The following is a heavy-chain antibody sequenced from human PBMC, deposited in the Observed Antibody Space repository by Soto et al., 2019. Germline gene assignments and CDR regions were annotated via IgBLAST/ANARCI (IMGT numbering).Heavy chain of an antibody. CDR1: GFTFSSYG. CDR2: ISYDGSNK. D-gene: IGHD4-17*01. CDR3: ANCPADPYGDYVGCAFDI. Sequence: PGGSLRLSCAASGFTFSSYGMHWVRQAPGKGLEWVAVISYDGSNKYYADSVKGRFTISRDNSKNTLYLQMNSLRAEDTAVYYCANCPADPYGDYVGCAFDIWGQETMVTVSS. V-gene: IGHV3-30*18. J-gene: IGHJ3*02.